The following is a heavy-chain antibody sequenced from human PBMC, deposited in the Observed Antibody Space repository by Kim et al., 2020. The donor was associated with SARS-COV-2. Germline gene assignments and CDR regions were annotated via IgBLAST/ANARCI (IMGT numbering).Heavy chain of an antibody. CDR2: INPNSGGT. J-gene: IGHJ4*02. D-gene: IGHD1-26*01. CDR3: ARGFSGSHLPFDY. V-gene: IGHV1-2*06. CDR1: GYTFTGYY. Sequence: ASVKVSCKASGYTFTGYYMHWVRQAPGQGLEWMGRINPNSGGTNYAQKFQGRVTMTRDTSISTAYMELSRLRSDDTAVYYFARGFSGSHLPFDYWGQGTLVTVSS.